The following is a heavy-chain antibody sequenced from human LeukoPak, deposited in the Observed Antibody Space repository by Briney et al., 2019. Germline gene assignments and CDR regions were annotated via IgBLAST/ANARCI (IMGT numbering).Heavy chain of an antibody. CDR1: GYTFTGYY. D-gene: IGHD6-19*01. CDR3: AASEGSGWYGVDY. CDR2: INPNGGGT. Sequence: ASVKVSCKASGYTFTGYYMHWVRQAPGQGLEWMGWINPNGGGTNYAQKFQGRVTMTRDTSISTAYMELSRLRSDDTAVYYCAASEGSGWYGVDYWGQGTLVTVSS. V-gene: IGHV1-2*02. J-gene: IGHJ4*02.